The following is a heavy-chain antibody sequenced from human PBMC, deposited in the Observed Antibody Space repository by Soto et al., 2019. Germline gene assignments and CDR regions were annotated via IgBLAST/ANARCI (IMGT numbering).Heavy chain of an antibody. CDR3: ARDTRPTSMVFYYYYGIDV. D-gene: IGHD5-18*01. J-gene: IGHJ6*02. CDR1: GFTFSGYA. Sequence: GGSLRLSCAASGFTFSGYAMNWVRQASGKGLEWVGRIRSKANSYATAYAASVKGRFTISRDDSKNTAYLQMNSLKTEDTAVYYCARDTRPTSMVFYYYYGIDVWGQGTTVTVSS. V-gene: IGHV3-73*01. CDR2: IRSKANSYAT.